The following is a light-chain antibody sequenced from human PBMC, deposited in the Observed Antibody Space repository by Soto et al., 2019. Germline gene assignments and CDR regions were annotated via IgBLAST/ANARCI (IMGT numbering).Light chain of an antibody. V-gene: IGKV3-20*01. Sequence: EGVLTQSPGTLSLSPGERATVSCRASQSASGNSLAWYQQRPGQAPRLLIYAASIRATGIPDRFSGGGSGTDFTLTISRLQPEDFAVYYCHQYGTSPWTFGQGTKVDIK. CDR2: AAS. CDR1: QSASGNS. J-gene: IGKJ1*01. CDR3: HQYGTSPWT.